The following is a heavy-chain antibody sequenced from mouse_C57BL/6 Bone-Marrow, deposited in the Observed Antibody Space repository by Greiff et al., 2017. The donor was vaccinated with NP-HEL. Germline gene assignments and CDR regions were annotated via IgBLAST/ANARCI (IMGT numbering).Heavy chain of an antibody. CDR2: IWWDDDK. CDR1: GFSLSTFGMG. V-gene: IGHV8-8*01. D-gene: IGHD2-2*01. Sequence: QVTLKVSGPGILQPSQTLSLTCSFSGFSLSTFGMGVGWIRQPSGKGLEWLALIWWDDDKYYNPALKSRLTISKDTSKNQVFLKIANVDTADTATYYCARMGIYYGYDVLFAYWGQGTLVTVSA. CDR3: ARMGIYYGYDVLFAY. J-gene: IGHJ3*01.